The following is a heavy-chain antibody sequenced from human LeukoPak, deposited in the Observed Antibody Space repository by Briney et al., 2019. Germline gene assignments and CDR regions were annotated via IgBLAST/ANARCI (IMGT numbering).Heavy chain of an antibody. CDR2: INPNTGGT. J-gene: IGHJ4*02. V-gene: IGHV1-2*02. CDR3: ARAPMIVVVFPPRLDF. CDR1: GYTFTGYY. Sequence: ASVKVSCKTSGYTFTGYYMHWVRQAPGQGLEWMGWINPNTGGTNYAQKIQGRVTMTSDTSISTAYMELSSLKSDDTAMYYCARAPMIVVVFPPRLDFWGQGTLVTVSS. D-gene: IGHD3-22*01.